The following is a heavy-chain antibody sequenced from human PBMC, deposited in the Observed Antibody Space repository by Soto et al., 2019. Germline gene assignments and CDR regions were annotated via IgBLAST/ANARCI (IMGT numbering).Heavy chain of an antibody. J-gene: IGHJ6*02. CDR2: INPNSGGT. CDR1: GYTFTGYY. Sequence: ASVKVSCKASGYTFTGYYMQWVRQAPGQGLEWMGWINPNSGGTNYAQKFQGRVTMTRDTSISTAYMELSRLRSDDTAVYYCASLWGYDILTGYGSGAAGAGMDVWGQGTTVTVSS. CDR3: ASLWGYDILTGYGSGAAGAGMDV. V-gene: IGHV1-2*02. D-gene: IGHD3-9*01.